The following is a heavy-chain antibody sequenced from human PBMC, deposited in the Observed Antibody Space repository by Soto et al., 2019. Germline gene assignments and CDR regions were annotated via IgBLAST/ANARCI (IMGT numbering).Heavy chain of an antibody. Sequence: QVQLVESGGGVVQPGRSLRLSCEASGFTFSSYGMHWVRQAPGKGLEWVAVISYDGSNKYYADSGKGRFTISRDNSKNTLYVQMNSLRAEDTAVYYCARAGYGSGSYYSDYWGQGTLVTVSS. CDR2: ISYDGSNK. J-gene: IGHJ4*02. V-gene: IGHV3-30*03. CDR3: ARAGYGSGSYYSDY. CDR1: GFTFSSYG. D-gene: IGHD3-10*01.